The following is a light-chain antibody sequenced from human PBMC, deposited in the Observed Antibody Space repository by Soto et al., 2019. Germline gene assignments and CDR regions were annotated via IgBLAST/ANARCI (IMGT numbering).Light chain of an antibody. Sequence: EIVLTQSPATLSLSPGETATLSCRASQSISNYLAWYQHKPGQAPRLLIFDASNRATGIPARFSGSGSGTEFTLTISSLQPDDFATYYCQQYNSYPWTFGQGTKVEIK. CDR2: DAS. J-gene: IGKJ1*01. V-gene: IGKV3-11*01. CDR3: QQYNSYPWT. CDR1: QSISNY.